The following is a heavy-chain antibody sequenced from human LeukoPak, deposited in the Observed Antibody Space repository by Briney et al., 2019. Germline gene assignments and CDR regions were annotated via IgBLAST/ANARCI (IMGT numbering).Heavy chain of an antibody. Sequence: SETLSLTCAVYGGSFSGYYWSWIRQPPGKGLEWIGEINHSGSTNYNPSLKSRVTISVDTSKNQFSLKLSSVTAADTAVYYCAREGSITMIVVPIAGYFDYWGQGALVTVSS. V-gene: IGHV4-34*01. CDR1: GGSFSGYY. J-gene: IGHJ4*02. CDR2: INHSGST. CDR3: AREGSITMIVVPIAGYFDY. D-gene: IGHD3-22*01.